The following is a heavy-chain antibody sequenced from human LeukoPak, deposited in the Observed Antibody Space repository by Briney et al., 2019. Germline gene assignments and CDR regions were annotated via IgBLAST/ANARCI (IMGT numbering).Heavy chain of an antibody. CDR2: IYYSGST. Sequence: SETLSLTFTISGGSISSYYWRLIRQPPGKGLEWIGNIYYSGSTNYNPSLKSRVTISVDTSKNQFSLKLSSVTAADTAVYYCARTASYAGPSNYYYYYGMDVWGQGTTVTVSS. CDR1: GGSISSYY. J-gene: IGHJ6*02. CDR3: ARTASYAGPSNYYYYYGMDV. V-gene: IGHV4-59*08. D-gene: IGHD1-26*01.